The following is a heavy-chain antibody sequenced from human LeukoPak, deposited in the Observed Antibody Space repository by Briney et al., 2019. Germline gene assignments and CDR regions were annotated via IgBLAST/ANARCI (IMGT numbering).Heavy chain of an antibody. CDR1: GGSFSGYY. CDR2: INHSGST. V-gene: IGHV4-34*01. CDR3: ARGGIVVVVAATSFDI. D-gene: IGHD2-15*01. J-gene: IGHJ3*02. Sequence: LSETLSLTCAVYGGSFSGYYWSWIRQPPGKGLEWIGEINHSGSTNYNPSLKSRVTISVDTSKNQFSLKLSSVTAADTAVYYCARGGIVVVVAATSFDIWGQGTMVTVSS.